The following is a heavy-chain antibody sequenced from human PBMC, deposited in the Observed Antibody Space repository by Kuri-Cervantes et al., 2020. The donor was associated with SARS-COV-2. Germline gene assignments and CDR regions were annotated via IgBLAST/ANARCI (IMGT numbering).Heavy chain of an antibody. CDR3: ARLAKMVRGVIGLDY. CDR2: IDPSDSYT. CDR1: GYNLTNYW. V-gene: IGHV5-10-1*01. J-gene: IGHJ4*02. D-gene: IGHD3-10*01. Sequence: GESLKISCMGSGYNLTNYWITWVRQMPGKGLEWMGRIDPSDSYTNYSPSFQGHVTISADKSISTAYLQWSSLKASDTAMYYCARLAKMVRGVIGLDYWGQGTLVTVSS.